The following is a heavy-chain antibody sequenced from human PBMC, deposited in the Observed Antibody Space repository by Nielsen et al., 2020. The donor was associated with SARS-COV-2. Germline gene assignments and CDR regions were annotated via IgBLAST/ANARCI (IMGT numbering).Heavy chain of an antibody. J-gene: IGHJ6*02. Sequence: GESLKISCAASGFNFSSYAMSWVRQAPGKGLEWVSAISGSGGSTYYADSVKGRFTISRDNSKNTLYLQMNSLRAEGTAVYYCAKSSGSGIGMDVWGQGTTVTVSS. V-gene: IGHV3-23*01. CDR2: ISGSGGST. CDR1: GFNFSSYA. CDR3: AKSSGSGIGMDV. D-gene: IGHD3-10*01.